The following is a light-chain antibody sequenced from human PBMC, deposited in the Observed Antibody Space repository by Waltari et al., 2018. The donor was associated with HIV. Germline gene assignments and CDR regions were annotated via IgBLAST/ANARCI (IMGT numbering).Light chain of an antibody. CDR3: SSYTTTATLV. CDR2: GVS. CDR1: SSDISAYNS. Sequence: QSALTQPASVSGSPGQSITIFCIGTSSDISAYNSVPWYQQHPGQAPKLIVYGVSNRPSDVSARFSGSKSGNTASLTISGLQDDDESDYYCSSYTTTATLVFGTGTKVTVL. V-gene: IGLV2-14*03. J-gene: IGLJ1*01.